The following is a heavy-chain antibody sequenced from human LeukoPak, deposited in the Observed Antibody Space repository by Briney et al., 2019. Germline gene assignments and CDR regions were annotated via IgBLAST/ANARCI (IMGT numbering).Heavy chain of an antibody. CDR2: IRYDGSNK. Sequence: GGSLRLSCAASGFTFSSYGMHWVRQAPGKGLEWVAFIRYDGSNKYYADSVKGRFTISRDNSKNTLYLQMNSLRSDDTAVYYCAREGLPQSNDAFDIWGQGTMVTVSS. CDR3: AREGLPQSNDAFDI. D-gene: IGHD5-12*01. CDR1: GFTFSSYG. V-gene: IGHV3-30*02. J-gene: IGHJ3*02.